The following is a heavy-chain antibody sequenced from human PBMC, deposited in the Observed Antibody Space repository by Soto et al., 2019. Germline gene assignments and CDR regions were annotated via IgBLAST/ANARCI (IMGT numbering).Heavy chain of an antibody. D-gene: IGHD2-2*01. CDR1: GYTFTSYG. V-gene: IGHV1-18*01. Sequence: GASVKVSCKASGYTFTSYGISWVRQAPGQGLEWMGWISAYNGNTNYAQKLQGRVTMTTDTSTSTAYMELRSLRSDDTAVYYCARDLNDIVVVPAALGYWGQGTLVTVSS. J-gene: IGHJ4*02. CDR2: ISAYNGNT. CDR3: ARDLNDIVVVPAALGY.